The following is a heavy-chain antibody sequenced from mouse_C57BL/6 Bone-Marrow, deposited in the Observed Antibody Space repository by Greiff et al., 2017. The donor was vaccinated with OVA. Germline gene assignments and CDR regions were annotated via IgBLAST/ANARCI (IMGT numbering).Heavy chain of an antibody. J-gene: IGHJ4*01. CDR3: ARGYGNYNYYAMDY. V-gene: IGHV5-12*01. Sequence: EVKVVESGGGLVQPGGSLKLSCAASGFTFSDYYMYWVRQTPEKRLEWVAYISNGGGSTYYPDTVKGRFTISRDNAKNTLYLQMSRLKSEDTAMYYCARGYGNYNYYAMDYWGQGTSVTVSS. CDR1: GFTFSDYY. D-gene: IGHD2-10*02. CDR2: ISNGGGST.